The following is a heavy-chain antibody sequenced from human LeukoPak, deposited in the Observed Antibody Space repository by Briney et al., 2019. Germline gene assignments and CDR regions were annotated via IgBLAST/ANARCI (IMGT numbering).Heavy chain of an antibody. V-gene: IGHV4-59*01. CDR1: GGSISSYY. J-gene: IGHJ6*02. D-gene: IGHD2-15*01. Sequence: SETLSLTCTVSGGSISSYYWSWIRQPPGKGLEWIGYIYYSGSTNYNPSLKSRVTISVDTSKNQFSLKLSSVTAADTAVYYCARDRVEVVVVAATPNNYYYYGMDVWGQGTTVTVSS. CDR2: IYYSGST. CDR3: ARDRVEVVVVAATPNNYYYYGMDV.